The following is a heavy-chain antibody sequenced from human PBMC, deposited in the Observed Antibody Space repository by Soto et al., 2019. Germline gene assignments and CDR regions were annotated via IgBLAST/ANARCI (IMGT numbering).Heavy chain of an antibody. Sequence: QVHLQESGPGLVKPSGTLALTCAVSGGSISSDKWWTWVRQTPGKGLEWIGEISHRGSTNYSPSFKSRLSLSVHTTKTQFSLRLTSVTAADTAVYYCAAIPLTSGVVSGRFDPWGQGIKVTVSS. V-gene: IGHV4-4*02. J-gene: IGHJ5*02. D-gene: IGHD3-3*01. CDR1: GGSISSDKW. CDR2: ISHRGST. CDR3: AAIPLTSGVVSGRFDP.